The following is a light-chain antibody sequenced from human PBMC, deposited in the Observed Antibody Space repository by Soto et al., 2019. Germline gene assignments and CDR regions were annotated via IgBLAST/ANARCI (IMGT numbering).Light chain of an antibody. CDR1: SSDIGSYHL. CDR2: EGS. CDR3: CSYAGGGTYV. Sequence: QSVLTQPASVSGSPGQSITISCTGTSSDIGSYHLVSWYQQHPAKAPKLMIYEGSKRPSAVSNRFSGSESGNTASLTISGLQAEDEADYYCCSYAGGGTYVFGSGTQLTVL. J-gene: IGLJ7*01. V-gene: IGLV2-23*01.